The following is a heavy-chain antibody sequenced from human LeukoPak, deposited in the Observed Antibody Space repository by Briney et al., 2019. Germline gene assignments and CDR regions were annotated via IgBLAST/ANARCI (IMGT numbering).Heavy chain of an antibody. CDR2: INRSGST. V-gene: IGHV4-38-2*02. CDR3: ARDSGTSGEVKFDP. J-gene: IGHJ5*02. D-gene: IGHD3-10*01. CDR1: GYSISSGYY. Sequence: SETLSLTCTVSGYSISSGYYWSWIRQPPGKGLEWIGEINRSGSTNYNPSLKSRVTISVDTSKNQFSLKLSSVTAADTAVYYCARDSGTSGEVKFDPWGQGALVTVSS.